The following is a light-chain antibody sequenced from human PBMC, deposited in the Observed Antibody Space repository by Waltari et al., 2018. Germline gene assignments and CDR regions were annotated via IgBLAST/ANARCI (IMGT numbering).Light chain of an antibody. Sequence: QSVLTQPPSASGTPGQRVTISCSGSSPNIGSNYVYWYQQLPGTARKLLIYRNNQRPSGVPDRFSGSKSGTSASLAISGLRSEDEADYYCAAWDDSLSGGVFGGGTKLTVL. CDR3: AAWDDSLSGGV. J-gene: IGLJ3*02. V-gene: IGLV1-47*01. CDR2: RNN. CDR1: SPNIGSNY.